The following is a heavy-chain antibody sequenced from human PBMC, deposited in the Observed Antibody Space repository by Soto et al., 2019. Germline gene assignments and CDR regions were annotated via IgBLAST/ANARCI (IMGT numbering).Heavy chain of an antibody. J-gene: IGHJ6*02. D-gene: IGHD5-18*01. CDR1: GGTFSSYA. CDR2: IIPIFGTA. Sequence: QVQLVQSGAEVKKPGSSVKVSCKASGGTFSSYAISWVRQAPGQGLEWMGGIIPIFGTANYAQKFQGRVTITADESTSTAYMELSSLRSEDTAVYYCACGGYSYGPNGYYYYGMDVWGQGTTVTVSS. CDR3: ACGGYSYGPNGYYYYGMDV. V-gene: IGHV1-69*12.